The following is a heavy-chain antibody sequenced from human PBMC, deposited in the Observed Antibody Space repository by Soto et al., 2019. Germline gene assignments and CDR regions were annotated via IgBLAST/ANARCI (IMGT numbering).Heavy chain of an antibody. Sequence: GSLRLSCAASGFTFSSYAMHWVRQVPGKGLEWVALISFDGRTKYYADSVKGRFTISRDNSKNTLYLQMNSLRAEDTAVYHCARDKEGAGDYWGQGTLVTVSS. D-gene: IGHD1-26*01. CDR1: GFTFSSYA. V-gene: IGHV3-30*04. CDR3: ARDKEGAGDY. J-gene: IGHJ4*02. CDR2: ISFDGRTK.